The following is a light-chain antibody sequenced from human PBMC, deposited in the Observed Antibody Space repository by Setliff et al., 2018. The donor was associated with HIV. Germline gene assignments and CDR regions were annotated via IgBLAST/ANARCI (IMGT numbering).Light chain of an antibody. CDR1: SIGSKS. CDR3: QVWDTSFDHYV. Sequence: SYELPQPPSVSVAPGQTARITCGENSIGSKSVHWYQQKSGQAPVLVVYDDSDRPSGIPERFSGSNSGTTATLTISRVEAGDEADYYCQVWDTSFDHYVFGSGTKVTVL. CDR2: DDS. V-gene: IGLV3-21*02. J-gene: IGLJ1*01.